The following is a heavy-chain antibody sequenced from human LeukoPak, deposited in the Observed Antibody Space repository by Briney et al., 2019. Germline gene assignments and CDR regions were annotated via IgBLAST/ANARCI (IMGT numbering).Heavy chain of an antibody. D-gene: IGHD6-19*01. J-gene: IGHJ5*02. Sequence: GGSLRLSCAASGFTFSSYEMNWVRQAPGKGLEWVSYISSSGSTIYYADSVKGRFTISRDNAKNSLYLQMNSLRAEDTAVYYCARVLRGSGLDPWGQGTLVTVSS. V-gene: IGHV3-48*03. CDR2: ISSSGSTI. CDR3: ARVLRGSGLDP. CDR1: GFTFSSYE.